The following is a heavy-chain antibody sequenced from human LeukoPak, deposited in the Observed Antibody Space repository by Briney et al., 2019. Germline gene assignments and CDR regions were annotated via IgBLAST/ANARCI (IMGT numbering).Heavy chain of an antibody. CDR1: GFTFSSYT. J-gene: IGHJ4*02. D-gene: IGHD3-16*02. CDR2: ISYDGSNK. CDR3: AKDLLYSDVWGSYRPNPLDY. V-gene: IGHV3-30*18. Sequence: LGGSLRLSCAASGFTFSSYTMHWVRQAPGKGLEWVAVISYDGSNKYYADSVKGRFTISRDNSKNTLYLQMNSLRAEDTAVYYCAKDLLYSDVWGSYRPNPLDYWGQGTLVTVSS.